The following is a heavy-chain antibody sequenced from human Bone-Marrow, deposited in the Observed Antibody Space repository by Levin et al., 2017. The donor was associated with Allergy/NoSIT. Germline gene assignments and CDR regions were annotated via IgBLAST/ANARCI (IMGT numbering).Heavy chain of an antibody. CDR2: VFHTGST. CDR1: DDSISSGNY. J-gene: IGHJ4*02. V-gene: IGHV4-38-2*02. Sequence: SCKVSDDSISSGNYWGWIRQSPGKGLEWIGNVFHTGSTYYNPSLKSRVTLSRDTSKNQFSLKLSAVSAADTAIYYCARVKGEFWSGYVVDYWGQGTLVTVSS. D-gene: IGHD3-3*01. CDR3: ARVKGEFWSGYVVDY.